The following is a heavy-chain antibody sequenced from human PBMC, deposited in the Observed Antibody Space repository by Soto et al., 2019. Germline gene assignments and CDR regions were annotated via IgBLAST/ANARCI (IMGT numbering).Heavy chain of an antibody. V-gene: IGHV3-66*01. Sequence: EVQLVESGGGLVQPGGSLRLSCAASGFTVSSNYMSWVRQAPGKGLEWVSVTYSGGTTYYADSVKGRFIISRDNSKNTLDLQMNRLRAEDTAVYYCAREFRTSGSRDAFDIWGQGTMVTVSS. D-gene: IGHD1-26*01. CDR1: GFTVSSNY. J-gene: IGHJ3*02. CDR3: AREFRTSGSRDAFDI. CDR2: TYSGGTT.